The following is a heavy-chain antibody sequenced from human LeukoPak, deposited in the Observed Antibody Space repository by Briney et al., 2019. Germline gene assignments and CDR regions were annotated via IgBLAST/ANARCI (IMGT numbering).Heavy chain of an antibody. D-gene: IGHD5-12*01. V-gene: IGHV3-21*01. Sequence: GGFLRLSCAASGFTFSNYSMNWVRQAPGKGLEWVSSISSSSSYIYYADSVKGRFTISRDNAKNSLYLQMNSMRAEDTAVYYCAREYMVATSDYWGQGTLVTVSS. CDR2: ISSSSSYI. CDR1: GFTFSNYS. CDR3: AREYMVATSDY. J-gene: IGHJ4*02.